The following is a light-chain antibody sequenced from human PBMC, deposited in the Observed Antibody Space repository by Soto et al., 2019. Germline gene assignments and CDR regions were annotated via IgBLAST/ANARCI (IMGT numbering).Light chain of an antibody. CDR1: QTISSW. J-gene: IGKJ1*01. CDR2: KAS. V-gene: IGKV1-5*03. Sequence: DIQMTQYHSTLSASVGDTVTLTCRASQTISSWLAWYQQKPGKAPKLLIYKASTLKSGVPSRFSGSGSGTEFTLTISSLQPDDFATYYCQHYNSYSEAFGQGTKVDIK. CDR3: QHYNSYSEA.